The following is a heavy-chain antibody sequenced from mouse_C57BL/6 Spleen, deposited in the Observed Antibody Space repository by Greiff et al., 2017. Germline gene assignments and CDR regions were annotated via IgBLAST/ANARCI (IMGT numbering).Heavy chain of an antibody. Sequence: VQVVESGAELARPGASVKMSCKASGYTFTSYTMHWVKQRPGQGLEWIGYINPSSGYTKYNQKFKDKATLTADKSSSTAYMQLSSLTSEDSAVXYCARLGYDYDGGDYWGQGTTLTVSS. V-gene: IGHV1-4*01. D-gene: IGHD2-4*01. CDR1: GYTFTSYT. J-gene: IGHJ2*01. CDR3: ARLGYDYDGGDY. CDR2: INPSSGYT.